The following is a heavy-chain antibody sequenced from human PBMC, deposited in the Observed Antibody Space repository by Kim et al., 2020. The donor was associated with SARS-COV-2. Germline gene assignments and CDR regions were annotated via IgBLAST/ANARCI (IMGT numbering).Heavy chain of an antibody. Sequence: GGSLRLSCAASGFTFDDYAMHWVRQAPGKGLEWVSGISWNSGSIGYVDSVKGRFTISRDNAKNSLYLQMNSLRAEDTALYYCAKAHGSGSYSPSSYWGQG. CDR2: ISWNSGSI. V-gene: IGHV3-9*01. J-gene: IGHJ4*02. D-gene: IGHD3-10*01. CDR3: AKAHGSGSYSPSSY. CDR1: GFTFDDYA.